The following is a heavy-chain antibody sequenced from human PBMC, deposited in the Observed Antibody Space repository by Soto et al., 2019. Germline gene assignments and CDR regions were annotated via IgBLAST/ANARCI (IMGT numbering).Heavy chain of an antibody. CDR1: EYTFTSYA. Sequence: GASVKVSCKASEYTFTSYAMHWVRQAPGQRLEWMGWINAGNGNTKYSQKFQGRVTITRDTSASTAYMELSSLRSEDTAVYYCAREKEPTVTNWLDYYYYGMDVWGQGTTVTVSS. CDR3: AREKEPTVTNWLDYYYYGMDV. D-gene: IGHD4-17*01. CDR2: INAGNGNT. V-gene: IGHV1-3*01. J-gene: IGHJ6*02.